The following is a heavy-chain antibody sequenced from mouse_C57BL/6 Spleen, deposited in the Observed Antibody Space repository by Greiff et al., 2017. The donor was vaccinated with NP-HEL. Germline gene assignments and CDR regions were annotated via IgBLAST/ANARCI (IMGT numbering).Heavy chain of an antibody. Sequence: SGPGLVKPSQSLSLTCSVTGYSITSGYYWNWIRQFPGNKLEWMGYISYDGSNNYNPSLKNRISITRDTSKNQFFLKLNSVTTEDTATYYCARDYGSSLDYWGQGTTLTVSS. CDR3: ARDYGSSLDY. CDR1: GYSITSGYY. V-gene: IGHV3-6*01. J-gene: IGHJ2*01. D-gene: IGHD1-1*01. CDR2: ISYDGSN.